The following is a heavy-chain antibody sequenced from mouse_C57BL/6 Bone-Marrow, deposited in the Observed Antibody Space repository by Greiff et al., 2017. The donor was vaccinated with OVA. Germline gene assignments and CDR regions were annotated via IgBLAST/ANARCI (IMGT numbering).Heavy chain of an antibody. J-gene: IGHJ1*03. CDR3: ARGALCYGSSYDWYFDV. CDR2: IWWDDDK. D-gene: IGHD1-1*01. V-gene: IGHV8-8*01. Sequence: QVTLKESGPGILQPSQTLSLTCSFSGFSLSTFGMGVGWIRQPSGKGLEWLAHIWWDDDKYYNPALKSRLTISKDTSKNQVFLKIANVDTADTATYYCARGALCYGSSYDWYFDVWGTGTTVTVSS. CDR1: GFSLSTFGMG.